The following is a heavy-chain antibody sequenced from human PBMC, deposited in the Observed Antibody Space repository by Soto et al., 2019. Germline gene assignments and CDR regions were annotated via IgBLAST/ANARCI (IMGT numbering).Heavy chain of an antibody. J-gene: IGHJ4*02. D-gene: IGHD1-26*01. CDR1: GFTFSSYW. CDR3: ASLVSDDY. Sequence: GGSLRLSCAASGFTFSSYWLHWVRQAPGKGLVWVSRISGDGSSTYYADSVKGRFTISRDNAKNTLFLQMNSLRAEDTAVYYCASLVSDDYWGQGALVTVSS. V-gene: IGHV3-74*01. CDR2: ISGDGSST.